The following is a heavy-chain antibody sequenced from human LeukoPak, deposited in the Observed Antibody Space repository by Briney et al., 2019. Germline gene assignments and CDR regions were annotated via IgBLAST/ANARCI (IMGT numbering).Heavy chain of an antibody. D-gene: IGHD3-22*01. CDR1: GGSISRYY. CDR3: ARQAPQSYYDSSGSVDY. CDR2: IYTSGST. J-gene: IGHJ4*02. Sequence: PSETLSLTCTVSGGSISRYYWSWIRQPAGKGLEWIGRIYTSGSTNYNPSLKSRVTISVDTSKNQFSLKLSSVTAADTAVYYCARQAPQSYYDSSGSVDYWGQGTLVTVSS. V-gene: IGHV4-4*07.